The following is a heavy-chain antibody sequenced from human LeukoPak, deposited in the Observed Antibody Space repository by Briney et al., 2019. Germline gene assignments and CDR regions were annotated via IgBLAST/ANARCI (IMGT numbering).Heavy chain of an antibody. J-gene: IGHJ4*02. D-gene: IGHD5-18*01. CDR1: GFTFSSYS. Sequence: PGGSLRLSCAASGFTFSSYSMNWVRQAPGKGLEWVSSISSSSRYIYYADSVKGRFTISRDNGKNSLYLQMNSLRAEDTAIYYCARFRTAMQLWKGYYFDYWGQGTLVTVSS. CDR3: ARFRTAMQLWKGYYFDY. CDR2: ISSSSRYI. V-gene: IGHV3-21*01.